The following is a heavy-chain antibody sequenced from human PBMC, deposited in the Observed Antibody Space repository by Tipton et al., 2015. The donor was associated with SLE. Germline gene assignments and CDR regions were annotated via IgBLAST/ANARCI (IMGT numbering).Heavy chain of an antibody. D-gene: IGHD6-19*01. Sequence: TLSLTCAVYGGSFSGYYWSWIRQPPGKGLEWIGEINHSGSTNYNPSLKSRVTISVDTSKNQFSLKLSSVTAADTAVYYCARDLGTWLNWLGGYYFDYWGQGTLVTVSS. J-gene: IGHJ4*02. CDR3: ARDLGTWLNWLGGYYFDY. CDR2: INHSGST. CDR1: GGSFSGYY. V-gene: IGHV4-34*01.